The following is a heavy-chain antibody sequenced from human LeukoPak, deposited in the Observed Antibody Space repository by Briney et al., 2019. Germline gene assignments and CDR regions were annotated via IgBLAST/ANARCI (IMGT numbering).Heavy chain of an antibody. CDR2: INPNSGGT. V-gene: IGHV1-2*02. Sequence: GASVKVSCKASGGTFSSYAISWVRQAPGQGLEWMGWINPNSGGTNYAQKFQGRVTMTRDTSISTAYMELSRLRSDDTAVYYCARDCFMSSGGSCYSDYWGQGTLVTVSS. CDR1: GGTFSSYA. CDR3: ARDCFMSSGGSCYSDY. D-gene: IGHD2-15*01. J-gene: IGHJ4*02.